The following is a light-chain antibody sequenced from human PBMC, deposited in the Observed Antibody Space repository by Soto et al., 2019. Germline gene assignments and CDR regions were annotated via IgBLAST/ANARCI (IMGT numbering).Light chain of an antibody. V-gene: IGKV3-11*01. CDR1: QSVRRY. J-gene: IGKJ5*01. CDR2: DAS. Sequence: IVLTQSPGTLSLSPGERATLSCRASQSVRRYLAWYQQKPGQAPRLLIYDASTRATGIPARFSGSGSETDFTLTITSLEPEDFAVYYCQQRNNWPPITFGQGTRLEI. CDR3: QQRNNWPPIT.